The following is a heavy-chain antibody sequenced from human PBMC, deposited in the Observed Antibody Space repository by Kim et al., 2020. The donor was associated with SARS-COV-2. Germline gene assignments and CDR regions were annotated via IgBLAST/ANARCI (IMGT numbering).Heavy chain of an antibody. CDR1: GFTFSSYE. D-gene: IGHD3-9*01. V-gene: IGHV3-48*03. CDR3: ARDRSQYYDILTGSPTQYGMDV. J-gene: IGHJ6*02. CDR2: ISSSGSTI. Sequence: GGSLRLSCAASGFTFSSYEMNWVRQAPGKGLEWVSYISSSGSTIYYADSVKGRFTISRDNAKNSLYLQMNSLRAEDTAVYYCARDRSQYYDILTGSPTQYGMDVWGQGTTVTVSS.